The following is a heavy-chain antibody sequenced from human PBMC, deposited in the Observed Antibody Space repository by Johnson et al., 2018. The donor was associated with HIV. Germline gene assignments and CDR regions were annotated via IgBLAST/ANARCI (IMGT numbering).Heavy chain of an antibody. Sequence: QVQLVESGGGLVKPGGSLRLSCAASGFTFSDYYMSWIRQAPGKGLEWVSYISSSGNTIFYADSVKGRFTISTDNAKNSLFLQMNSLGAEDTAVYYCAGGFYYGSGSYHGAFDIWGQGTMVTVSS. D-gene: IGHD3-10*01. CDR2: ISSSGNTI. J-gene: IGHJ3*02. V-gene: IGHV3-11*04. CDR3: AGGFYYGSGSYHGAFDI. CDR1: GFTFSDYY.